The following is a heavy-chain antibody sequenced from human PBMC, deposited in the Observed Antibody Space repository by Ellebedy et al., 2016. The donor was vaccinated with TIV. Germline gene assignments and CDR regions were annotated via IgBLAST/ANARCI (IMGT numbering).Heavy chain of an antibody. CDR1: GYTFTSYG. CDR2: ISAYNGNT. Sequence: AASVKVSCKASGYTFTSYGISWVRQAPGQVLEWMGWISAYNGNTNYAQKLQGRVTMTTDTSTSTAYMELRSLRSDDTAVYYCARADTVGATLWGYYYYYGMDVWGQGTTVTVSS. V-gene: IGHV1-18*01. D-gene: IGHD1-26*01. CDR3: ARADTVGATLWGYYYYYGMDV. J-gene: IGHJ6*02.